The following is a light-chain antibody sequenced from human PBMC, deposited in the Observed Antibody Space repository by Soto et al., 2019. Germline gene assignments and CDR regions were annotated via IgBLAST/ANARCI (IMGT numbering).Light chain of an antibody. J-gene: IGKJ1*01. Sequence: EIVLTQSPGTLSLSPGERATLSCRASQSVSSNLAWYQQKPGQAPRLLIYGASTRATGIPARFSGSGSGTEFTLTISSLQSEDFAVYYRQQYNNWPKTFGQGTKVDIK. CDR1: QSVSSN. CDR3: QQYNNWPKT. V-gene: IGKV3-15*01. CDR2: GAS.